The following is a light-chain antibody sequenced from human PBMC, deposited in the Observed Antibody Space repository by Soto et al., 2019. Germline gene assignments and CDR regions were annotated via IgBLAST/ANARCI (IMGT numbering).Light chain of an antibody. V-gene: IGKV3-20*01. J-gene: IGKJ1*01. Sequence: EIVLTQSPGTLSLSPGESATLSCRASQRVSNSWLAWYQHKPGQAPRLLIYGASSRATGIPDKFSGGVSGTDFTLTITRLEPEDSEVFYCQQCGGPPWTFGPGTKVEIK. CDR3: QQCGGPPWT. CDR2: GAS. CDR1: QRVSNSW.